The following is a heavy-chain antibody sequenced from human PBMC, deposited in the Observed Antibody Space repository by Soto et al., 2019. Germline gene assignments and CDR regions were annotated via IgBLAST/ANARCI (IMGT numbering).Heavy chain of an antibody. CDR3: ARESGGVVVVAAYDAFDI. V-gene: IGHV3-30-3*01. CDR2: ISYDGSNK. CDR1: GFTFSSYA. D-gene: IGHD2-15*01. J-gene: IGHJ3*02. Sequence: QVQLVESGGGVVQPGRSLRLSCAASGFTFSSYAMHWVRQAPGKGLEWVAVISYDGSNKYYADSVKGRFTISRDNSKNTLYLQMNSLRAEDTAVYYCARESGGVVVVAAYDAFDIWGQGTMVTVSS.